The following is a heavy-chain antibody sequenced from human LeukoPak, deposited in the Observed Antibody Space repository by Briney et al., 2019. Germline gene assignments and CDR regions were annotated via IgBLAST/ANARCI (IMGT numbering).Heavy chain of an antibody. CDR3: TLIAAPFFSYYYYYMDV. D-gene: IGHD6-6*01. J-gene: IGHJ6*03. Sequence: GGSLRLSCAASGFTVSSNYMSWVRQAPGKGLEWVSVIYSGGSTYYADSVKGRFTISRDNSKNTLYLQMNSLRAEDTAVYYCTLIAAPFFSYYYYYMDVWGKGTTVTVSS. V-gene: IGHV3-66*01. CDR2: IYSGGST. CDR1: GFTVSSNY.